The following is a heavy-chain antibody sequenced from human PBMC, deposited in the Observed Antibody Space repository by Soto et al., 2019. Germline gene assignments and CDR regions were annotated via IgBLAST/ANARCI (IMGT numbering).Heavy chain of an antibody. CDR3: ARLSPSGRSNWDDAYYYGMDV. Sequence: SETLSLTCTVSGGSISSSSYYWGWIRQPPGKGLEWIGSIYYSGSTYYNPSLKSRVTISVDTSKNQFSLKLSSVTAADTAVYYCARLSPSGRSNWDDAYYYGMDVWGQGTTVTVSS. CDR1: GGSISSSSYY. CDR2: IYYSGST. D-gene: IGHD1-1*01. V-gene: IGHV4-39*01. J-gene: IGHJ6*02.